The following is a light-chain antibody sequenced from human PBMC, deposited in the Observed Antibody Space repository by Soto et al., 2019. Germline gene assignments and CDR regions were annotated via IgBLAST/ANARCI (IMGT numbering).Light chain of an antibody. J-gene: IGKJ5*01. Sequence: EVVLTQSPVTLSLSPGERATLSCRASQSFRGLLAWYQQKPGQAPRLLIYDAYNRATGIPPRFSGSGSGTDFTLTISSLEHEDSAVYYCQQRHMLPITFGQGTRLEIK. CDR1: QSFRGL. CDR2: DAY. V-gene: IGKV3-11*01. CDR3: QQRHMLPIT.